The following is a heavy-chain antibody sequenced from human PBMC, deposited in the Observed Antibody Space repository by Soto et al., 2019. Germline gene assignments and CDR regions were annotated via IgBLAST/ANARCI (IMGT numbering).Heavy chain of an antibody. CDR3: ARHNYGSRSTYFAY. D-gene: IGHD3-10*01. CDR2: IYYSGST. V-gene: IGHV4-59*08. Sequence: QVQLQESGPGLVKPSETLSLTCTVYGGSISSYYWSWIRQPPGKGLERIGYIYYSGSTNYNPSLKSRVTYSVDTSKNKLSLEMTSITAADTAVYYCARHNYGSRSTYFAYWGQGTMVTLSS. CDR1: GGSISSYY. J-gene: IGHJ4*02.